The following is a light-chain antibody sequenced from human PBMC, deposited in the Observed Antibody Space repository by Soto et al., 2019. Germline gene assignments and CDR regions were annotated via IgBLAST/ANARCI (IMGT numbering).Light chain of an antibody. CDR3: QKYATLQPWK. Sequence: ESTTLSCTDLQSVSSNYLAWYQQKPGQAPRLLIYGASSRATGIPDRFSGSGSGTHFTLTIRSLETEDYPVYYCQKYATLQPWKFAEGTKVDIK. J-gene: IGKJ1*01. V-gene: IGKV3-20*01. CDR1: QSVSSNY. CDR2: GAS.